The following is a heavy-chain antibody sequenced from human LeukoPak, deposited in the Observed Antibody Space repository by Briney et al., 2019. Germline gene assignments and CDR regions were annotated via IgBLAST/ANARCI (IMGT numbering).Heavy chain of an antibody. CDR2: INHSGST. Sequence: SETLSLTCAVYGGSFSGYYWSWIRQPPGKGLEWIGEINHSGSTNYNPSLKSRVTISVDTSKNQFSLKLSSVTAADTAVYYCAGGGAPLDYWGQGTLVTVSS. CDR1: GGSFSGYY. J-gene: IGHJ4*02. V-gene: IGHV4-34*01. D-gene: IGHD3-10*01. CDR3: AGGGAPLDY.